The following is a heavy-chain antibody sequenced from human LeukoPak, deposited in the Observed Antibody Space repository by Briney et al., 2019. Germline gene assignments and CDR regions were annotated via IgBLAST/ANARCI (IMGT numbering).Heavy chain of an antibody. Sequence: GGSLRLSCAASGFTVSSNYMSWVRQAPGKGLEWVSFIYSGGSTYYADSVKGRFTISRDNSKNTLYLQMNSLRAEDTGVYYCARIDSTMVTSFDYWGQGTLVTVSS. J-gene: IGHJ4*02. CDR3: ARIDSTMVTSFDY. CDR1: GFTVSSNY. D-gene: IGHD5-18*01. CDR2: IYSGGST. V-gene: IGHV3-66*01.